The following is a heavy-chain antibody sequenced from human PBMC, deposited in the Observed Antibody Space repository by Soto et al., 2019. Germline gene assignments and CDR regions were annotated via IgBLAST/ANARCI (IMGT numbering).Heavy chain of an antibody. CDR1: GGSFTSSSYS. V-gene: IGHV4-39*01. CDR2: VYYSGTT. D-gene: IGHD5-12*01. J-gene: IGHJ4*02. CDR3: ARRMATKGRPFDY. Sequence: QLQLQESGPGLVKPSETLSFTCTVFGGSFTSSSYSWGWFRRPPGRGLEGIGNVYYSGTTYYNPSHKSRVTISVDTSKNEFSLILSSVTAGDTAVYYCARRMATKGRPFDYWGQGTLVTVSS.